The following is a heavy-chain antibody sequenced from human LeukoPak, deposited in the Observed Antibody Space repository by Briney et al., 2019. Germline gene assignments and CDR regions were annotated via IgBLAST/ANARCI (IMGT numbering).Heavy chain of an antibody. CDR2: ISGSGGST. CDR1: GFTFSIYA. Sequence: GGSLRLSCAVSGFTFSIYAMNWVRQAPGKGLEWVSTISGSGGSTYYADSVKGRFTVSRDNSKNTLYLQMNSLRAEDTAVYYCAKDTSRLYYYYGMDVWGQGTTVTVSS. D-gene: IGHD2-2*01. J-gene: IGHJ6*02. V-gene: IGHV3-23*01. CDR3: AKDTSRLYYYYGMDV.